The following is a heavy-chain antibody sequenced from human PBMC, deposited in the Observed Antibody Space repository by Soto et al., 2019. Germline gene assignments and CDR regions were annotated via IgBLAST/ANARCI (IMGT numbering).Heavy chain of an antibody. J-gene: IGHJ6*03. D-gene: IGHD3-16*01. CDR3: AKASVSYYYYFMHV. CDR2: ISISGGST. CDR1: GCTFIDYA. Sequence: GGSHRLSCDVSGCTFIDYAVSWVRQTPGKGLEWVSGISISGGSTYYAGSVKGRFTISRDNTKNMLPLQMNSLRAEDTAIYYCAKASVSYYYYFMHVWGKGTTVTVSS. V-gene: IGHV3-23*01.